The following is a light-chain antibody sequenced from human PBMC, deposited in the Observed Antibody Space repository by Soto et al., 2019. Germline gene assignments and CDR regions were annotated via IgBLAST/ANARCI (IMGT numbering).Light chain of an antibody. V-gene: IGLV2-14*02. CDR1: SGFVGRSSL. CDR2: ERH. Sequence: QSALAQPASVSGSPGQSITISCTGTSGFVGRSSLVSWYQQHTGKAPKVMISERHRRPSGVPDRFSGPNPVNSASLTISGLQTDAEADYYSSRYICATTYVFRTGPKVTVL. CDR3: SRYICATTYV. J-gene: IGLJ1*01.